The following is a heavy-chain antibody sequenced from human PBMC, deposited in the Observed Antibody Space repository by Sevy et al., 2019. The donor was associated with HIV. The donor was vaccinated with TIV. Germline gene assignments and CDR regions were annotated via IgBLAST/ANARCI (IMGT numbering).Heavy chain of an antibody. D-gene: IGHD3-3*01. CDR3: AKGWGYDFWSGLLELAFDI. J-gene: IGHJ3*02. CDR1: GFTFSSYA. Sequence: GGSLRLSCAASGFTFSSYAMSWVRQAPGKGLEWVSAISGSGGSTYYADSVKGRFTISRDNSKNTLYLQMNSLRAEDTAVYYCAKGWGYDFWSGLLELAFDIWGQGTMVTVSS. V-gene: IGHV3-23*01. CDR2: ISGSGGST.